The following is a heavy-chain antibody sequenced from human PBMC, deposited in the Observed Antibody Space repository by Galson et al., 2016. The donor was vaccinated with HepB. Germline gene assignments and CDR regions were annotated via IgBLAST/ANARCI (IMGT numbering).Heavy chain of an antibody. V-gene: IGHV3-15*01. D-gene: IGHD3-3*01. CDR2: IKSKTDGGKT. J-gene: IGHJ4*01. CDR3: IPTVSFWSGPYGIQV. CDR1: GFTFSNAW. Sequence: SLRLSCAASGFTFSNAWMTWVRQAPGKGLEWVGHIKSKTDGGKTEHAAPVKGRFTISRDDSKNTLDLEMNSLKIEDTAVYYCIPTVSFWSGPYGIQVWGHGTLVTVSS.